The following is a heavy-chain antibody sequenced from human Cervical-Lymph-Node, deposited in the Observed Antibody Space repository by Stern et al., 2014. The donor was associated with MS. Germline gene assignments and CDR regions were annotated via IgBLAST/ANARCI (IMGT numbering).Heavy chain of an antibody. D-gene: IGHD5-18*01. CDR3: ARSRAVDTAMVTGY. J-gene: IGHJ4*02. Sequence: QVQLQESGPGLVKPSQTLSLTCTVSGGSISSGGYYWSWIRQHPGKGLEWIGYIYYSGSTYYNPSLKRRITISVDTSKNQFSLKLSSVTAADTAVYYCARSRAVDTAMVTGYWGQGTLVNVSS. CDR1: GGSISSGGYY. V-gene: IGHV4-31*03. CDR2: IYYSGST.